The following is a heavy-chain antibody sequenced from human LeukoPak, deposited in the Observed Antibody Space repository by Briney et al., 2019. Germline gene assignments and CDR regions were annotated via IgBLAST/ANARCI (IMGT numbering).Heavy chain of an antibody. CDR1: GFTFSSYG. Sequence: GGSLRLSCAASGFTFSSYGMDWVRQAPGKGLEWVAVIWYDGSNKYYADSVKGRFTISRDNSKNTLYLQMNSLRAEDTAVYYCASPGPGLDYWGQGTLVTVSS. CDR3: ASPGPGLDY. CDR2: IWYDGSNK. V-gene: IGHV3-33*01. J-gene: IGHJ4*02.